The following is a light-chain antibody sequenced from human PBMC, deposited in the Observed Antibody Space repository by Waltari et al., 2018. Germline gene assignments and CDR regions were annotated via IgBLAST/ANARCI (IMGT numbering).Light chain of an antibody. V-gene: IGKV3-11*01. Sequence: EIVLTQSPATLSLSPGERATLSCRASQSVSSYLAWYQQKRGQPPRLLIYDASNRATDIPARFSGSGSGTDFTLTISSLEPEDIAVYHCQQYGSSPRTFGQGTKVEIK. J-gene: IGKJ1*01. CDR3: QQYGSSPRT. CDR1: QSVSSY. CDR2: DAS.